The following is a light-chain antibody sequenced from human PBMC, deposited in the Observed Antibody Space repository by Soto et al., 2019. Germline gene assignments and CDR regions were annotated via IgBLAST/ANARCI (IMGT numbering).Light chain of an antibody. J-gene: IGKJ1*01. CDR3: LQHNVYPQT. Sequence: DIQMTQSPSSLSASVGDRVTITCRASQVIGNDLGWYQQKPGKAPKRLVYAASSLQSGVPSRFSGSGSGTEFTLTISSLQPEDFATYYCLQHNVYPQTFGQGTKVEIK. CDR2: AAS. CDR1: QVIGND. V-gene: IGKV1-17*01.